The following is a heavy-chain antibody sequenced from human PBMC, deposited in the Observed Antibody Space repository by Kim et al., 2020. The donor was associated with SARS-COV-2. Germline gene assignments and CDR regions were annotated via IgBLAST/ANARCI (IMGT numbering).Heavy chain of an antibody. CDR3: ARSLPGYYGSGSSFQDQMRRRVEWLYWFDP. CDR1: GGSFSGYY. D-gene: IGHD3-10*01. Sequence: SETLSLTCAVYGGSFSGYYWSWIRQPPGKGLEWIGEINHSGSTNYNPSLKSRVTISVDTSKNQFSLKLSSVTAADTAVYYCARSLPGYYGSGSSFQDQMRRRVEWLYWFDPWGQGTLVTVSS. J-gene: IGHJ5*02. V-gene: IGHV4-34*01. CDR2: INHSGST.